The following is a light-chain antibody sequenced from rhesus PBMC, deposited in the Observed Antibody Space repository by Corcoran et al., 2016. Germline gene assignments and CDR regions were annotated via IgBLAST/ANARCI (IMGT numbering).Light chain of an antibody. Sequence: QAALTQPRSVSGSPGQSVTISCTGTSSDNGGYNYVSWYQQHPGTAPKLMIYEVSKRPSGVSDRFSGSKSGNTASLTISGLQAEDEADYYCSSYAGSNTYIFGAGTRLTVL. CDR3: SSYAGSNTYI. J-gene: IGLJ1*01. V-gene: IGLV2-32*02. CDR2: EVS. CDR1: SSDNGGYNY.